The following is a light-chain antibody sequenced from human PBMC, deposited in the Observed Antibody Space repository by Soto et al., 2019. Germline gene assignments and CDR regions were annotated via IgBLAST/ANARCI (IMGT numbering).Light chain of an antibody. J-gene: IGKJ2*01. CDR2: AAS. CDR3: QQSYSTPYVT. Sequence: DIQMTQSPSSLSASVGDRVTITCRASQSISSYLNWYQQKPGKAPKLLIYAASSLQSGVPSRFSGSGSGADFTLTISNLQPEDFATYYCQQSYSTPYVTFGQGTKLEIK. CDR1: QSISSY. V-gene: IGKV1-39*01.